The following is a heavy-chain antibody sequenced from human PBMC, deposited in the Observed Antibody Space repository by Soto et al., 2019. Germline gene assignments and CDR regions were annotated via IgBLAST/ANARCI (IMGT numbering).Heavy chain of an antibody. V-gene: IGHV2-5*01. CDR2: IYWNDEK. CDR1: GLSLSTSGVG. Sequence: ESGPTLVNPTETLTLTCTLSGLSLSTSGVGVGWIRQPPGKALEWLALIYWNDEKRYSPSLKSRLTISKDTSKNQVVLTMTNMDPVDTATYYCAHDCSGYTTSPYWFDPWGQGIMVTVSS. D-gene: IGHD6-13*01. J-gene: IGHJ5*02. CDR3: AHDCSGYTTSPYWFDP.